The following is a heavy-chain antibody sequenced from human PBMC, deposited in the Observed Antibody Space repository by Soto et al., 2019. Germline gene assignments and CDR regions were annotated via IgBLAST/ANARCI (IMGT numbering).Heavy chain of an antibody. CDR2: IYYNGDT. V-gene: IGHV4-31*03. CDR3: AKAPRYSSGWYYFDY. J-gene: IGHJ4*02. CDR1: GGSISSGDYY. Sequence: SETLSLTCTVSGGSISSGDYYWSWIRQLPGKDLEWIAYIYYNGDTYYTPSLKSRATISLDTSRNQFFLNLNSVTAADTAVYYCAKAPRYSSGWYYFDYWGQGTLVTVSS. D-gene: IGHD6-19*01.